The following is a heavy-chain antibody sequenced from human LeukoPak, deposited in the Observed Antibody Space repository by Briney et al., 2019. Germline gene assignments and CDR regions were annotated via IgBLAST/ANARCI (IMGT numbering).Heavy chain of an antibody. V-gene: IGHV4-30-4*01. D-gene: IGHD3-10*01. CDR3: ARLDFDGSGFHWFDP. CDR1: GGSISSGDYY. CDR2: IYYSGST. Sequence: PSETLSLTCSVSGGSISSGDYYWSWLRQPPGKGLEWIGYIYYSGSTYYNPSLKNRVTISVDTSKNQFSLKLSSVTAADTAVYYWARLDFDGSGFHWFDPWGQGTLVTVSS. J-gene: IGHJ5*02.